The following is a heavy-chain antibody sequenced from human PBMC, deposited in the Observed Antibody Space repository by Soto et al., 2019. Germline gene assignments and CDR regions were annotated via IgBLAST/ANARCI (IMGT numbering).Heavy chain of an antibody. CDR1: GFTFDDYG. V-gene: IGHV3-20*01. D-gene: IGHD3-3*01. CDR2: INWNGGST. CDR3: ARVGYYDFCSGLYFYMDV. J-gene: IGHJ6*03. Sequence: PGGSLRLSCAASGFTFDDYGMSWVRQAPGKGLEWVSGINWNGGSTGYADSVKGRFTISRDNAKNSLYLQMNSLRAEDTALYHSARVGYYDFCSGLYFYMDVRRKRTKVTVSS.